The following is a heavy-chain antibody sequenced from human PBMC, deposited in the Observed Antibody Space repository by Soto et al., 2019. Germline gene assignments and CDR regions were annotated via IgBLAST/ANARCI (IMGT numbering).Heavy chain of an antibody. V-gene: IGHV5-51*01. CDR2: IYPGDSDT. CDR1: GYSFTSYW. CDR3: ARQRYCSSTSCYYYYMDV. D-gene: IGHD2-2*01. Sequence: GESLKISCKGSGYSFTSYWISCVRQMPGKGLEWMGIIYPGDSDTRYSPSFQGQVTISADKSISTAYLQWSSLKASDTAMYYCARQRYCSSTSCYYYYMDVWGKGTTVTVSS. J-gene: IGHJ6*03.